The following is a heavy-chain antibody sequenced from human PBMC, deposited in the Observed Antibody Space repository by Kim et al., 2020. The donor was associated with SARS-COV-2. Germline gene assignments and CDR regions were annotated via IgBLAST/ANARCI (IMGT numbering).Heavy chain of an antibody. CDR2: IKQDGTAG. V-gene: IGHV3-7*03. D-gene: IGHD1-26*01. CDR1: GFTFSSYW. Sequence: GGSLRLSCAASGFTFSSYWMTWVRQTPERGLEWLAYIKQDGTAGWYLDSVRGRFTISRDNGKNSLYLQMNSLRVEDTATYFCARGSSSAGPQFFDHWGQEPWSPSRQ. J-gene: IGHJ4*01. CDR3: ARGSSSAGPQFFDH.